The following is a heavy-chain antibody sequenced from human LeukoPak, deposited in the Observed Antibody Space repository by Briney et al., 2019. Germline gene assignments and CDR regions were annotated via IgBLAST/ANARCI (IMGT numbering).Heavy chain of an antibody. CDR2: INWNGGST. CDR3: AELGITMIGGV. V-gene: IGHV3-20*04. D-gene: IGHD3-10*02. J-gene: IGHJ6*04. Sequence: GGSLRLSCAASGFTFSNYWMHWVRQAPGKGLEWVSGINWNGGSTGYADSVKGRFTISRDNAKNSLYLQMNSLRAEDTALYYCAELGITMIGGVWGKGTTVTISS. CDR1: GFTFSNYW.